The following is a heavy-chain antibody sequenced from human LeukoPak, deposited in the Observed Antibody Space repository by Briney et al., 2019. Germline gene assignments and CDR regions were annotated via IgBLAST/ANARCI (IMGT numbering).Heavy chain of an antibody. J-gene: IGHJ6*03. CDR3: ARVNDFWSGYYVDYYYYMDV. Sequence: GGSLRLSCAASGFTFSSYSMNWVRQAPGKGLEWVSSISSSSSYIYYADSVKGRFTISRDNAKNSLYLQMNSLRAEDTAVYYCARVNDFWSGYYVDYYYYMDVWGKGTTVTVSS. V-gene: IGHV3-21*01. D-gene: IGHD3-3*01. CDR2: ISSSSSYI. CDR1: GFTFSSYS.